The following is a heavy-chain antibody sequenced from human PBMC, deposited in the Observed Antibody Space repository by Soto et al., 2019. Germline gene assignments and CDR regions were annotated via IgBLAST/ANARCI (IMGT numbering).Heavy chain of an antibody. CDR3: ARVGDIVLVPAGRWGWFDP. D-gene: IGHD2-2*01. V-gene: IGHV3-66*01. CDR2: IHSGGST. Sequence: EVQLVESGGGLVQPGGSLRLSCAASGFTVSSNYMSWVRQAPGKGLEWVSVIHSGGSTDYADSVKGRFTISRDTSKNTRYLQMNSLRVEDTALYYCARVGDIVLVPAGRWGWFDPWGQGTLVTVSS. CDR1: GFTVSSNY. J-gene: IGHJ5*02.